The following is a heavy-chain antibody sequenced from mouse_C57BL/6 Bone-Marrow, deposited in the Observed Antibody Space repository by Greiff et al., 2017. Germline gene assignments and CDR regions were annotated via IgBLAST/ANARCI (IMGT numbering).Heavy chain of an antibody. CDR3: ERDRYYGSSYWYFDV. V-gene: IGHV3-6*01. CDR2: IRYGGSN. D-gene: IGHD1-1*01. J-gene: IGHJ1*03. Sequence: EVKLVESGPGLVKPSQSLSLTCSVTGYSITSCYYWNWIRQFPGNKLEWMGYIRYGGSNNYNPSLKNRISITRDKSNNKVFLKLKSVTTEDTATYYGERDRYYGSSYWYFDVWGTGTTVTVSS. CDR1: GYSITSCYY.